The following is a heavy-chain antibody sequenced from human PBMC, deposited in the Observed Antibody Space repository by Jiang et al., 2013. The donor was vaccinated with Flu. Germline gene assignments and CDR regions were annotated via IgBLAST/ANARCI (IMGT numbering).Heavy chain of an antibody. CDR2: IYPGDSDT. CDR3: ARHQGSRLDASDF. CDR1: GYSFTNNW. V-gene: IGHV5-51*01. J-gene: IGHJ3*01. Sequence: GAEVKKPGESLTISCKGSGYSFTNNWIGWVRQMPGKGLEWMGIIYPGDSDTRYSPSFQGQVTISVDKSINTAYLQWSSLKASDTAMYYCARHQGSRLDASDFWGQGTLVTVSS.